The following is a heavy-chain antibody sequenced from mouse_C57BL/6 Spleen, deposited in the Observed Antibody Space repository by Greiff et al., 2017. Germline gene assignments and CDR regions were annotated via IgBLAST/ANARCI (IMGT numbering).Heavy chain of an antibody. J-gene: IGHJ2*01. CDR3: ARDPFDY. CDR1: GFTFSDYY. V-gene: IGHV5-12*01. CDR2: ISNGGGST. Sequence: EVHLVESGGGLVQPGGSLKLSCAASGFTFSDYYMYWVRQTPEKRLEWVAYISNGGGSTYYPDTVKGRFTISRDNAKNTLYLQMSRLKSEDTAMYYCARDPFDYWGQGTTLTVSS.